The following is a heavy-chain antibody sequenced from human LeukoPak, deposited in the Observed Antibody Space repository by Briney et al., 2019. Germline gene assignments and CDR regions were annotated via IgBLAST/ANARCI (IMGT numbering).Heavy chain of an antibody. V-gene: IGHV3-74*01. Sequence: GGSLRLSCAASGFTFSSYWMHWVRQAPGKGLVWVSRINSDGSSTSYGDSVKGRFTISRDNAKNTLYLQMNSLRAEDTAVYYCARSMVTIPIPGGYWGQGTLVTVSS. CDR3: ARSMVTIPIPGGY. CDR2: INSDGSST. CDR1: GFTFSSYW. D-gene: IGHD2-2*02. J-gene: IGHJ4*02.